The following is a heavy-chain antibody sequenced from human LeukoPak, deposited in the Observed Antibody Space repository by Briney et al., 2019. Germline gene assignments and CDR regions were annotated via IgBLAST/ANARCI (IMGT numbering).Heavy chain of an antibody. V-gene: IGHV3-53*01. CDR2: IYSRGGT. D-gene: IGHD6-13*01. J-gene: IGHJ4*02. CDR3: AKQSAGSAAWYSLHYDF. Sequence: GGSLILSCAVSGFSVSNNYMNWVRQAPGKGLEWVSLIYSRGGTSYADSVKGRFTISRDNSKDTLYLQMNGLRAEDTAVYFCAKQSAGSAAWYSLHYDFWGQGTLVTVSS. CDR1: GFSVSNNY.